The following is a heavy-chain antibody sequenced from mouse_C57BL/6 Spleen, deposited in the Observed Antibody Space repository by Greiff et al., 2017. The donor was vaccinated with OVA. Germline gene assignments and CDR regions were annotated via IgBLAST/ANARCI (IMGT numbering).Heavy chain of an antibody. J-gene: IGHJ2*01. V-gene: IGHV1-54*01. CDR2: INPGSGGT. D-gene: IGHD2-4*01. CDR3: ASYDYDGGFDY. CDR1: GYAFTNYL. Sequence: QVQLQQSGAELVRPGTSVKVSCKASGYAFTNYLIAWVKQRPGQGLEWIGAINPGSGGTNYNENFKGKVTLTEDKSSSTAYMQLSSLTSEDSAVYFCASYDYDGGFDYWGQGTTLTVSS.